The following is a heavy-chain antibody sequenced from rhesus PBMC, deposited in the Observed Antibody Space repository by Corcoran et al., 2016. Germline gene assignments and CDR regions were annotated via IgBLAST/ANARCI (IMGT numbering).Heavy chain of an antibody. CDR1: GGSISSNY. CDR3: ARMSTVTSYGLDS. Sequence: QVQLQESGPAVVKPSETLSLTCAVSGGSISSNYWSWIRQPPGKGLEWIGRIYGSGGSTDYNPSLKSRVTISTDTSKNQFSLKLSSVTAADTAVYYCARMSTVTSYGLDSWGQGVVVTVSS. D-gene: IGHD4-23*01. J-gene: IGHJ6*01. V-gene: IGHV4-160*01. CDR2: IYGSGGST.